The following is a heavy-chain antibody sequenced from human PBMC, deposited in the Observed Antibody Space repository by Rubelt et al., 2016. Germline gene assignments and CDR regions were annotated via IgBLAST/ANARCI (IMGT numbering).Heavy chain of an antibody. CDR3: AREQQLVGGWFDP. CDR1: GGTFSSYA. Sequence: QVQLVQSGAEVKKPGSSVKVSCKASGGTFSSYAISWVRQAPGQGLEWMGGIIPIFGTANYAQKCQGRVKMTADESTSTAYMELSSRRSEDTAVYYCAREQQLVGGWFDPWGQGTLVTVSS. D-gene: IGHD6-13*01. CDR2: IIPIFGTA. V-gene: IGHV1-69*01. J-gene: IGHJ5*02.